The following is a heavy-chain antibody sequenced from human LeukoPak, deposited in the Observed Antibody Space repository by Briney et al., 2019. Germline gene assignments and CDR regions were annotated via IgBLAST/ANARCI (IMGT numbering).Heavy chain of an antibody. CDR3: ARDYAYRVLIY. J-gene: IGHJ4*02. CDR1: GFTFSSYG. Sequence: PGGSLRLSCAASGFTFSSYGMHWVRQAPGKGLEWVSVIWYDGGNKYYADSVKGRFNISRDNSKNTLYLQMNSLRAEDTAVYYCARDYAYRVLIYWGQGTLVTVSS. V-gene: IGHV3-33*01. CDR2: IWYDGGNK. D-gene: IGHD3-16*01.